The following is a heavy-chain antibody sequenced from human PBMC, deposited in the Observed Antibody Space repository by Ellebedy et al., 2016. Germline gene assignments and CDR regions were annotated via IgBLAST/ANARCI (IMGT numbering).Heavy chain of an antibody. CDR3: ARDGSEWSRDY. CDR2: ISGSGGST. Sequence: GESLKISXAASGFTFSSYGMSWVRQAPGKGLEWVSAISGSGGSTYYADSVKGRFTISRDNSKNTLYLQMNSLRVEDTAVYYCARDGSEWSRDYWGQGTLVTVSS. V-gene: IGHV3-23*01. CDR1: GFTFSSYG. D-gene: IGHD3-3*01. J-gene: IGHJ4*02.